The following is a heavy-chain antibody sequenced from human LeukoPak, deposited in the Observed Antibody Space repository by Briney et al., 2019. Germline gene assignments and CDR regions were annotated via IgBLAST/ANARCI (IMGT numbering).Heavy chain of an antibody. Sequence: PGGSLRLSCAASGXTFSNHGMHWVRQAPGNGREWVANINRDGSDKYYVDSVKGRFTISRDNAKNSLYLQMNSLRAEDTAVYYCATSTRHWGQGTLVTVSS. J-gene: IGHJ4*02. D-gene: IGHD5-24*01. CDR1: GXTFSNHG. V-gene: IGHV3-7*01. CDR3: ATSTRH. CDR2: INRDGSDK.